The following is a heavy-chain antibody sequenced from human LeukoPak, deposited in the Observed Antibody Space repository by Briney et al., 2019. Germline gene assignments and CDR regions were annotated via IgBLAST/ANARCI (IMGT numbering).Heavy chain of an antibody. J-gene: IGHJ5*02. CDR2: ISSSGSTI. D-gene: IGHD1-26*01. Sequence: KPGGSLRLSCAASGFTFSDYYMSWIRQAPGKGLEWVSYISSSGSTIYYADSVKGRFTISRDNAKNSLYLQMNSLRAEDTAVYYCARGLGGSYKTRTYNWFDPWGQGTLVTVSS. CDR1: GFTFSDYY. CDR3: ARGLGGSYKTRTYNWFDP. V-gene: IGHV3-11*01.